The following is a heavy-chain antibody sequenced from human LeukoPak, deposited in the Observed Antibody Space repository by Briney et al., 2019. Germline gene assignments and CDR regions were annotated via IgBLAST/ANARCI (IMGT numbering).Heavy chain of an antibody. CDR1: GGSLSSYY. CDR3: ARQGSRWLGTFDY. V-gene: IGHV4-4*07. CDR2: IHTSGST. D-gene: IGHD6-13*01. J-gene: IGHJ4*02. Sequence: SETLSLPCTVSGGSLSSYYWDWVRQPPGEGMGWIGRIHTSGSTNYNPSLKSRVTISVDTSKNQFSLELSSVTAADTAVYYCARQGSRWLGTFDYWGQGTLVTVSS.